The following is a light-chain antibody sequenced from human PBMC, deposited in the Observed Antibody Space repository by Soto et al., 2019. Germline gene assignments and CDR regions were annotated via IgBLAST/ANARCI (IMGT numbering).Light chain of an antibody. V-gene: IGKV3-20*01. J-gene: IGKJ3*01. CDR2: ATS. CDR1: QTVSTSY. Sequence: EIVLTQSPGTLSLSPGERATLSCRASQTVSTSYLAWYQHKVGQPPRLLIHATSSRAAGIPARFSGSGSGTDFTLTISRLEPEDFAVYFCQQYGSSSFTFGPGTKVELK. CDR3: QQYGSSSFT.